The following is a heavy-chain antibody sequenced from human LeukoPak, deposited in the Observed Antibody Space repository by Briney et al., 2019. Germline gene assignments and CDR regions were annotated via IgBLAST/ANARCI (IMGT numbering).Heavy chain of an antibody. Sequence: PGGSLRLSCAASGFTFSRYDMSWVRQAPGKGPEWVSSISGSGARTYSADSVKGRFTISRDNSKNTLYLQMNNLGADDTAVYYCTNGLCCGDYGGYWGPGTLVTVSS. CDR2: ISGSGART. CDR3: TNGLCCGDYGGY. V-gene: IGHV3-23*01. J-gene: IGHJ4*02. D-gene: IGHD4-23*01. CDR1: GFTFSRYD.